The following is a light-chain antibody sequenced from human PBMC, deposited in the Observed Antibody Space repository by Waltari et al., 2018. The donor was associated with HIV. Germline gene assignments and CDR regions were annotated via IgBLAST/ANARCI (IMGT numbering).Light chain of an antibody. Sequence: DIQMTQSPSSLSASVGDSVSIPCRASQSVSNKVIWYQQKPGKAPKVLIYDASSLQSGVPSRFSGSGSGTDFTLTINSLQPDDFATYFCQQTYSSPQTFGPGTKVDIK. CDR1: QSVSNK. J-gene: IGKJ3*01. V-gene: IGKV1-39*01. CDR3: QQTYSSPQT. CDR2: DAS.